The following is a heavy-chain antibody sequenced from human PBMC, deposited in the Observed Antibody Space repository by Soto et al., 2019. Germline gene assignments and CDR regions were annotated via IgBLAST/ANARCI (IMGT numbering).Heavy chain of an antibody. CDR1: GFTFSSYW. V-gene: IGHV3-7*01. J-gene: IGHJ6*02. D-gene: IGHD2-2*01. CDR3: ARDPSIVLVPAATYYYYYHGMDV. Sequence: EVQLVESGGGLVQPGGSLRLSCAASGFTFSSYWMSWVRQAPGKGLEWVANIKQDGSEKYYVDSVKGQFTISRDNAKNSLSLQINSLRAENTAVYYCARDPSIVLVPAATYYYYYHGMDVWGQWTTVTVSS. CDR2: IKQDGSEK.